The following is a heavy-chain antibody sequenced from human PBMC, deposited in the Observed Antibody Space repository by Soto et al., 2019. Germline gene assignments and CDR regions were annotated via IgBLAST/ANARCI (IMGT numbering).Heavy chain of an antibody. CDR3: ASRAEYCSGGSCYTAY. J-gene: IGHJ1*01. CDR2: IYPGDSDT. D-gene: IGHD2-15*01. Sequence: GESLKISCKGSGYSFTSYWIGWVRQMPGKGLEWMGIIYPGDSDTRYSPSFQGQVTISADKSISTAYLQWSSLKASDTAMYYCASRAEYCSGGSCYTAYWGQGTLVTVSS. CDR1: GYSFTSYW. V-gene: IGHV5-51*01.